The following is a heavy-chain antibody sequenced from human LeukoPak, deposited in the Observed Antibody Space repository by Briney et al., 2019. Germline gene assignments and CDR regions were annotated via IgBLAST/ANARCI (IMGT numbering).Heavy chain of an antibody. Sequence: SETLSLTCTVSGGSISTYYWSWIRQPPGKGLEWIGEINHSGSTNYNPSLKSRVTISVDTSKNQFSLKLSSVTAADTAVYYCAGTLGYSGPFDYWGQGTLVTVSS. CDR2: INHSGST. V-gene: IGHV4-34*01. CDR1: GGSISTYY. J-gene: IGHJ4*02. D-gene: IGHD1-26*01. CDR3: AGTLGYSGPFDY.